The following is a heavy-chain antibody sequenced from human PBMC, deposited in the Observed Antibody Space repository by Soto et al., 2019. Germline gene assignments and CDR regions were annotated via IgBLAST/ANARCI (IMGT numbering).Heavy chain of an antibody. J-gene: IGHJ5*02. CDR3: ARGRMGAAQSYNPRAYSYAFDP. CDR2: MNPDSGDT. Sequence: ASVKVSCKTSGYTFSTYDINWVRQASGQGLEWLGWMNPDSGDTGYERKFLGRVTLTRNTSTGTAYMELTSLRSDDSAIYYCARGRMGAAQSYNPRAYSYAFDPWGQGTLVTVSS. CDR1: GYTFSTYD. D-gene: IGHD3-22*01. V-gene: IGHV1-8*01.